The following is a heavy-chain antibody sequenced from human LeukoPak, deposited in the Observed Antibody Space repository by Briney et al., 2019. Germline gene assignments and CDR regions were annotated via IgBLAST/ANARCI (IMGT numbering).Heavy chain of an antibody. CDR3: ARGRGVVTATYYFDY. D-gene: IGHD2-21*02. J-gene: IGHJ4*02. CDR2: ISGSGGST. V-gene: IGHV3-23*01. CDR1: GFTFSSYA. Sequence: PGGSLRLSCAASGFTFSSYAMSWVRQAPGKGLEWVSAISGSGGSTYYADSVKGRFTISRDNAKNSLYLQMNSLRAEDTALYYCARGRGVVTATYYFDYWGQGTLITVSS.